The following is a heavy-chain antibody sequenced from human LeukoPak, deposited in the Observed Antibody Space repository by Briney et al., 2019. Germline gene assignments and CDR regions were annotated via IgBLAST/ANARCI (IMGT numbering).Heavy chain of an antibody. J-gene: IGHJ6*03. CDR2: MYYSGST. Sequence: SETLSLTCTVSGASISSSSYYWGWIRHPPGKGLEWIGSMYYSGSTNYNPSLKSRATISVDTSKNQFSLKLSSVTAADTDVYYCARDRSGYYGSGSYYPYYYYYYMDVWGKGTTVTISS. CDR3: ARDRSGYYGSGSYYPYYYYYYMDV. D-gene: IGHD3-10*01. V-gene: IGHV4-39*07. CDR1: GASISSSSYY.